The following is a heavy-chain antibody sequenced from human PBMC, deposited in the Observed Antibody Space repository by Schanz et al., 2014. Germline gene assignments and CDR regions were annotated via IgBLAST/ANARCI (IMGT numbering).Heavy chain of an antibody. Sequence: QVQLMESGGGVVQPGRSLRLSCAASGFTFSNYAMHWVRQAPGKGLDWLAVISSDGFNKFYADSVKGRFTISRDNSKNTLYLQMNSLRTEDTAVYYCARGDMVRGVFDYWGQGTLVTVSS. V-gene: IGHV3-30*04. D-gene: IGHD3-10*01. CDR1: GFTFSNYA. CDR2: ISSDGFNK. J-gene: IGHJ4*02. CDR3: ARGDMVRGVFDY.